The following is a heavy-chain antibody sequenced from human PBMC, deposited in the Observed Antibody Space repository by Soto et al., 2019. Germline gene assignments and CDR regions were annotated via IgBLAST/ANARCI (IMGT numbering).Heavy chain of an antibody. J-gene: IGHJ6*01. CDR3: ARDRIAVVGKKTYGMDV. CDR2: ISSSSSYI. CDR1: GFTFSSYS. V-gene: IGHV3-21*01. D-gene: IGHD6-19*01. Sequence: GGSLRLSCAASGFTFSSYSMNWVRQAPGKGLEWVSSISSSSSYIYYADSVKGRFTISRDNAKNSLYLQMNSLRAEDTAVYYCARDRIAVVGKKTYGMDVWGQGTTVTVSS.